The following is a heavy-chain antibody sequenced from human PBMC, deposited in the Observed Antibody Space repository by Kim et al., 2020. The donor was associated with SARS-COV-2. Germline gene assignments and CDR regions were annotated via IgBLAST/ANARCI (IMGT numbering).Heavy chain of an antibody. CDR1: GGSISSSNW. J-gene: IGHJ2*01. CDR2: IYHSGST. CDR3: ASGGDYVISYWYFDL. D-gene: IGHD4-17*01. V-gene: IGHV4-4*02. Sequence: SETLCLTCAVSGGSISSSNWWSWVRQPPEKGLEWIGEIYHSGSTNYNPSLKSRVTISVDKSKNQFSLKLSSVTAADTAVYYCASGGDYVISYWYFDLWGRGTRVTVSS.